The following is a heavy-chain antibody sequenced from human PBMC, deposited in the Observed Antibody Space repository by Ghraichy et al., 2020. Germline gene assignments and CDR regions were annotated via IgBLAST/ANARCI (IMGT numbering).Heavy chain of an antibody. CDR1: GGSISRYY. D-gene: IGHD4-23*01. Sequence: GSLRLSCTVSGGSISRYYWSWVRQPPGKGLEWIGYIYYGGSSNYNPSLKSRVTISVDTSKTQFSLKLSSVTAADTAVYYCARELGAGKDYMDVWGKGTTVTVS. CDR2: IYYGGSS. CDR3: ARELGAGKDYMDV. V-gene: IGHV4-59*01. J-gene: IGHJ6*03.